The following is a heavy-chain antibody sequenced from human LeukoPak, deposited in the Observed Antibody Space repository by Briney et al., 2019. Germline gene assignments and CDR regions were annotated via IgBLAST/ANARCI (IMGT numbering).Heavy chain of an antibody. CDR1: GASINSSEYY. Sequence: SQTLSLTCTVSGASINSSEYYWGWIRPPPRKGLEWIGYIYYSGSTYYNPSLKSRVTISVDTSKNQFSLKLSSVTAADTAVYYCARGHKLVGYWGQGTLVTVSS. D-gene: IGHD6-6*01. CDR2: IYYSGST. V-gene: IGHV4-30-4*08. J-gene: IGHJ4*02. CDR3: ARGHKLVGY.